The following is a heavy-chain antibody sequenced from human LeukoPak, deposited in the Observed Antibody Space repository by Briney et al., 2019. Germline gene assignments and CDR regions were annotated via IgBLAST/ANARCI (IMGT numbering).Heavy chain of an antibody. CDR1: GFTFSSYV. J-gene: IGHJ4*02. Sequence: AGGSLRLSCAASGFTFSSYVMSWIRQAPGKGLEWVSAITGSGGSTFYTDFVKGRFTISRDNSKKTLYLQMSSLRAEDTAVYYCAKEWSNAGTTISPPDYWGQGTLVTVSS. V-gene: IGHV3-23*01. D-gene: IGHD1-7*01. CDR3: AKEWSNAGTTISPPDY. CDR2: ITGSGGST.